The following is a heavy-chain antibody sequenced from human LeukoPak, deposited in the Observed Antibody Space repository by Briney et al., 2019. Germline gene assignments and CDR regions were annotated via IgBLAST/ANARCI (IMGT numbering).Heavy chain of an antibody. J-gene: IGHJ4*02. CDR3: ARGFVVVPAAIIFDY. Sequence: SETLSLTCTVSGGSIGSYYWSWIRQPPGKGLEWIGEINHSGSTNYNPSLKSRVTISVDTSKNQFSLKLSSVTAADTAVYYCARGFVVVPAAIIFDYWGQGTLVTVSS. V-gene: IGHV4-34*01. D-gene: IGHD2-2*01. CDR2: INHSGST. CDR1: GGSIGSYY.